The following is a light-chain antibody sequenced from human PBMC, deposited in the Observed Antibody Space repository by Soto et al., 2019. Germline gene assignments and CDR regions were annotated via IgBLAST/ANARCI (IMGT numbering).Light chain of an antibody. CDR1: AGDVGGYNN. CDR2: EVS. J-gene: IGLJ1*01. Sequence: QSALTQPASVSGSPGQSITISCTGTAGDVGGYNNVSWYQQQAGKAPKLIIHEVSNRPSGVSNRFSGSKSGNTASLTISGLQAEDEADYYCDSYTSSRAYVFGIGTKLTVL. V-gene: IGLV2-14*01. CDR3: DSYTSSRAYV.